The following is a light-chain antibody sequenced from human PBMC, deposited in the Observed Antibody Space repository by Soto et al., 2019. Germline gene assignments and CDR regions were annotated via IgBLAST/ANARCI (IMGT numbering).Light chain of an antibody. CDR2: GNS. CDR3: QSYDSSRSGWV. V-gene: IGLV1-40*01. Sequence: QSVLTQPPSVSGAPGQRVTISCTGSSSNIGAGYDVHWYPQLPGTAPKLLIYGNSNRPSGVPDRFSGSKSGTSASLAITGLQAEDEADYYCQSYDSSRSGWVFGGGTKLTVL. J-gene: IGLJ3*02. CDR1: SSNIGAGYD.